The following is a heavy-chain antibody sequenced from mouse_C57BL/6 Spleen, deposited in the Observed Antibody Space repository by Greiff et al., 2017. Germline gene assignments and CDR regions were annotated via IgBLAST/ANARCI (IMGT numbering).Heavy chain of an antibody. CDR2: ISDGGSYT. V-gene: IGHV5-4*01. CDR1: GFTFSSYA. Sequence: EVQRVESGGGLVKPGGSLKLSCAASGFTFSSYAMSWVRQTPEKRLEWVATISDGGSYTYYPDNVKGRFTISRDNAKNNLYLQMSHLKSEDTAMYYCARDLDSSGYFFAYWGQGTLVTVSA. CDR3: ARDLDSSGYFFAY. J-gene: IGHJ3*01. D-gene: IGHD3-2*02.